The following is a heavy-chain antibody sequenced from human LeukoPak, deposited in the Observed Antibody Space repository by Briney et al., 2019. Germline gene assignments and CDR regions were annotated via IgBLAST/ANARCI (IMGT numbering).Heavy chain of an antibody. D-gene: IGHD3-9*01. V-gene: IGHV4-39*01. CDR2: IYYSGST. CDR1: GGSISSSSYY. CDR3: AVILTGSFYGMDA. Sequence: PSETLSLTCTVSGGSISSSSYYWGWIRQPPGKGLEWIGSIYYSGSTYYNPSLKSRVTISVDTSKNQFSLKLSSVTAADTAVYYCAVILTGSFYGMDAWGQGTTVTVSS. J-gene: IGHJ6*02.